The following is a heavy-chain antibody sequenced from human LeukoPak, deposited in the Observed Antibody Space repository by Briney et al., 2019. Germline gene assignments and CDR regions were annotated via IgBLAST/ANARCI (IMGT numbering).Heavy chain of an antibody. Sequence: SETLPLTRTVSGGSISSYYWSWIRQPPGKGLEWIGYIYYSGSTNYNPSLKSRVTISVDTSKNQFSLNLSSVTAADTAVYYCAREGRGAAAGMDYWGQGTLVTVSS. V-gene: IGHV4-59*01. CDR2: IYYSGST. CDR1: GGSISSYY. D-gene: IGHD6-13*01. J-gene: IGHJ4*02. CDR3: AREGRGAAAGMDY.